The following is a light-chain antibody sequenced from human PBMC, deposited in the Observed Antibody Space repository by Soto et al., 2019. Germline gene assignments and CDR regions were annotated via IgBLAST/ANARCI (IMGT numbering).Light chain of an antibody. Sequence: QSVLTQPASVSGSLGQSITISCTGTSSDIGVYNSVSWYQYHPGKVPRLLIFEVSDRPSGVSNRFSGSKSGNTASLTISGLQAEDEADFYCAAWDDSLNGCVFGTGTKVTVL. V-gene: IGLV2-14*01. J-gene: IGLJ1*01. CDR1: SSDIGVYNS. CDR2: EVS. CDR3: AAWDDSLNGCV.